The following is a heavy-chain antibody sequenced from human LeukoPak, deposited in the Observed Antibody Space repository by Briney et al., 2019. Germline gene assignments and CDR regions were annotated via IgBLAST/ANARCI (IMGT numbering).Heavy chain of an antibody. V-gene: IGHV4-34*01. Sequence: PSETLSLTCSVYGVSLSGYFWSWLRQPPGKGLEWIGEINHSGSTNYNPSLKSRVTISVETSKNPFSLKLSSVSAADTAVYYGARGLSFDRWGQGTLVTVS. J-gene: IGHJ5*02. D-gene: IGHD3-10*01. CDR2: INHSGST. CDR1: GVSLSGYF. CDR3: ARGLSFDR.